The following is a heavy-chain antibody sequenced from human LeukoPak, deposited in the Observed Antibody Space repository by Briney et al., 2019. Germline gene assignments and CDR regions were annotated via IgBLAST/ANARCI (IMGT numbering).Heavy chain of an antibody. CDR1: GFTFSTHA. D-gene: IGHD6-19*01. J-gene: IGHJ4*02. CDR2: IWFDGKTT. Sequence: GGSLRLSCATSGFTFSTHAMHWVRQAPAKGLEWVAMIWFDGKTTYYVNSVKGRFTISRDNSKNTVDLRMNSLRAEDTAVYYCTRDPPSSGWSFDYWGQGTLVTVSS. V-gene: IGHV3-33*01. CDR3: TRDPPSSGWSFDY.